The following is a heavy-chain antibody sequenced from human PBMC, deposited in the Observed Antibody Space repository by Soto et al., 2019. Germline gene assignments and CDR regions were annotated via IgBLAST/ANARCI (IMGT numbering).Heavy chain of an antibody. Sequence: LTISCKGSGYSFNNNWIGWVRQMPGKGLEWMGIIHPGDSDSRYSPSFQGQVTMSVDKSINTAYLQWSSLKASDTAMYYCARRCSFLAFDIWGQGTMVTVSS. D-gene: IGHD5-18*01. V-gene: IGHV5-51*01. CDR1: GYSFNNNW. CDR2: IHPGDSDS. J-gene: IGHJ3*02. CDR3: ARRCSFLAFDI.